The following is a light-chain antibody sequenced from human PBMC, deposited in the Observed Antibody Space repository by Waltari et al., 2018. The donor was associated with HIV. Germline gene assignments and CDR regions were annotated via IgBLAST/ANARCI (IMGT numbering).Light chain of an antibody. CDR1: SSDVGGYDY. Sequence: QSALTQPRSVSGSPGQSVTISCTGTSSDVGGYDYVAWYQQHPGKAPKPMINDVSKRPSGVPDRFSGSKSGNTASLTISWLQAEDEADYYCCSYAGSYTFVVFGGGTKLTVL. V-gene: IGLV2-11*01. J-gene: IGLJ2*01. CDR2: DVS. CDR3: CSYAGSYTFVV.